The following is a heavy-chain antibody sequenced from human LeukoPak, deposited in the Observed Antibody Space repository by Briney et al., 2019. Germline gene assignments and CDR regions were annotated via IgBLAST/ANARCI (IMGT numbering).Heavy chain of an antibody. J-gene: IGHJ4*02. CDR2: ISYDGSNK. D-gene: IGHD3-10*01. Sequence: GGSLRLSCAASGFTFSSYGMHWVRQAPGKGLEWVAVISYDGSNKYYADSVKGRFTISRDKSKNTLYLQMNSLRAEDTAVYYCARGTRSVDYWGQGTLVTVSS. CDR3: ARGTRSVDY. CDR1: GFTFSSYG. V-gene: IGHV3-30*03.